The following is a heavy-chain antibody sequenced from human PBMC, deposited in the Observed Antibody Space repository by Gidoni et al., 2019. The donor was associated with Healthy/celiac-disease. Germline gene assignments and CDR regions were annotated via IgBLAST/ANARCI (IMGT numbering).Heavy chain of an antibody. Sequence: QVQLQESGPGLVKPSETLSLTCTVSGGSISRYYWSWIRQPPGKGLEWIGYIYYSGSTNYNPSLKSRVTISVDTSKTQFSLKLSSVTAADTAVYYCARGGGTITIFGVVSGSDAFDIWGQGTMVTVSS. J-gene: IGHJ3*02. CDR1: GGSISRYY. CDR3: ARGGGTITIFGVVSGSDAFDI. D-gene: IGHD3-3*01. CDR2: IYYSGST. V-gene: IGHV4-59*01.